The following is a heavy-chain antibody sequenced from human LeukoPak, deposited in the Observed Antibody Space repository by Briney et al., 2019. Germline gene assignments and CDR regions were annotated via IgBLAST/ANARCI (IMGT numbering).Heavy chain of an antibody. CDR3: ARVGFEYTLSFDY. D-gene: IGHD3-9*01. CDR1: GGSISSGSYY. J-gene: IGHJ4*02. V-gene: IGHV4-39*07. CDR2: IYFSGST. Sequence: SETLSLTCTVSGGSISSGSYYWGWIRQPPGKGLEWIGNIYFSGSTYYNPSFKSRVTISVDTSKNQFSLRLSSVTAADTAVYYCARVGFEYTLSFDYWGQGTLVTVSS.